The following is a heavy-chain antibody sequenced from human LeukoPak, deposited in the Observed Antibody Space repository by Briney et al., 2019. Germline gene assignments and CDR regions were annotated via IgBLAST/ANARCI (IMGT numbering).Heavy chain of an antibody. V-gene: IGHV1-18*01. J-gene: IGHJ4*02. CDR2: ISAYNGNT. D-gene: IGHD2-15*01. Sequence: ASVKVSCKASGYTFTSYGISWARLAPGQGLEWMGWISAYNGNTNYAQKLQGRVTMTTDTSTSTAYMELRSLRSDDTAVYYCARDCSGGSCYSPVDYWGQGTLVTVSS. CDR1: GYTFTSYG. CDR3: ARDCSGGSCYSPVDY.